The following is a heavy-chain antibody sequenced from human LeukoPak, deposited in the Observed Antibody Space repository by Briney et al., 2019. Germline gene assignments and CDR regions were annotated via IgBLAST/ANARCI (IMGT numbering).Heavy chain of an antibody. J-gene: IGHJ4*02. CDR3: ARDLGGSSPFDY. Sequence: GGSLRLSCAASGFTFTSYEMHWVRQAPGKGLEWVSFISSSGSTIYYADSVKGRFTISRDNAKNSLSLQMNSLRGEDTAVYYCARDLGGSSPFDYWGQGTLVTVSS. D-gene: IGHD2-15*01. CDR2: ISSSGSTI. CDR1: GFTFTSYE. V-gene: IGHV3-48*03.